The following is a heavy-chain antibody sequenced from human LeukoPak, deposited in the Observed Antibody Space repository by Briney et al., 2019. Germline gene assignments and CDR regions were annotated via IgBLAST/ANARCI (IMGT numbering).Heavy chain of an antibody. CDR3: ARDRGSWYDAFDI. CDR2: ISSSSSTI. CDR1: GFTFSSYS. J-gene: IGHJ3*02. Sequence: GGSLRLSCAASGFTFSSYSMNWVRQAPGKGLEWVSYISSSSSTIYYADSVKGRFTISRDNAKNSLYLQMNSLRAEDTAVYYCARDRGSWYDAFDIWGQGTMVTVSS. V-gene: IGHV3-48*01. D-gene: IGHD6-13*01.